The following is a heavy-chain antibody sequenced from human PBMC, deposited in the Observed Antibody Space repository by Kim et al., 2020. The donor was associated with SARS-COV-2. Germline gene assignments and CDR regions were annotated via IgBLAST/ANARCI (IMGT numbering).Heavy chain of an antibody. CDR1: GYSFTSYW. V-gene: IGHV5-51*01. CDR2: IYPGDSDT. D-gene: IGHD6-13*01. Sequence: GESLKISCKGSGYSFTSYWIGWVRQMPGKGLEWMGIIYPGDSDTRYSPSFQGQVTISADKSISTAYLQWSSLKASDTAMYYCARRAPAAAGSGFYFDYWGQGTLVTVSS. CDR3: ARRAPAAAGSGFYFDY. J-gene: IGHJ4*02.